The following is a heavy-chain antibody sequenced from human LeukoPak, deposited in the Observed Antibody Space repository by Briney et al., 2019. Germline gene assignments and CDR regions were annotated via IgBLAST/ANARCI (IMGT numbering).Heavy chain of an antibody. Sequence: PGGSLRLSCAASGFTLSSYSMNWVRQAPGKGLEWVSSISSSSSYIYYADSVKGRFTISRDNAKNSLYLQMNSLRAEDTAVYYCARFSKFDSSSWYFDYWGQGTLVTVSS. V-gene: IGHV3-21*01. D-gene: IGHD6-13*01. CDR2: ISSSSSYI. CDR3: ARFSKFDSSSWYFDY. CDR1: GFTLSSYS. J-gene: IGHJ4*02.